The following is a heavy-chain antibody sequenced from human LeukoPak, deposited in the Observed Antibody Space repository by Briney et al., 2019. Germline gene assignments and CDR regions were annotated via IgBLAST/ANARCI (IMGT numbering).Heavy chain of an antibody. Sequence: GGSLRLSCAASGFTVSSNYMSWVRQAPGKGLEWVSVIYSGGSTHYADSVKGRFTISRDNSKNTLYLQMSSLRAEDTAVYYCAREFMGDSSGKPDYWGQGTLVTVSS. V-gene: IGHV3-53*01. D-gene: IGHD3-22*01. CDR1: GFTVSSNY. CDR3: AREFMGDSSGKPDY. CDR2: IYSGGST. J-gene: IGHJ4*02.